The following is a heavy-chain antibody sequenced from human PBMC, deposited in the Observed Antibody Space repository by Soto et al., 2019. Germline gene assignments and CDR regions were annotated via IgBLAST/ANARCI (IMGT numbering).Heavy chain of an antibody. Sequence: PGGSLRLSCAASGFTVSTKYMSWVRQAPGKGLEWVSVICSGGSTFYADSERGRFTISRDNSKNTVNLQMNSLRAEDTAVYYCARDPWAADYWGQGTLVTVSS. V-gene: IGHV3-66*01. CDR1: GFTVSTKY. CDR3: ARDPWAADY. D-gene: IGHD3-16*01. CDR2: ICSGGST. J-gene: IGHJ4*02.